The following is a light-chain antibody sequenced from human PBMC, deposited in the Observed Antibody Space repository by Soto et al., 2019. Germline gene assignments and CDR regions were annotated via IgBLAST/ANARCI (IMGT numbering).Light chain of an antibody. CDR2: DAF. V-gene: IGKV1-33*01. J-gene: IGKJ2*01. CDR1: HDITNY. CDR3: KQYDNLPYT. Sequence: DIQMTQSPSSLSASVGDRVTITCQASHDITNYLNWYQQKPGEPPKLLIYDAFHLETGVPSRFSGRGSGTDFTFNISSLQPEDIATYYCKQYDNLPYTFGQGTKLQIK.